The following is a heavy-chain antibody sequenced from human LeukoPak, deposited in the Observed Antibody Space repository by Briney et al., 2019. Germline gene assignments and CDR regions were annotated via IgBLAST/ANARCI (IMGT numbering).Heavy chain of an antibody. D-gene: IGHD3-10*01. CDR3: ARQSLLNWFDP. CDR1: GGSISSYY. Sequence: ASETLSLTCTVSGGSISSYYWSWIRQPPGKGLEWIGYIYYSGSTNYNPSLKSRVTISVDTSKNQFSLKLSSVTAADTAVYYCARQSLLNWFDPWGQGTLVTVSS. J-gene: IGHJ5*02. V-gene: IGHV4-59*08. CDR2: IYYSGST.